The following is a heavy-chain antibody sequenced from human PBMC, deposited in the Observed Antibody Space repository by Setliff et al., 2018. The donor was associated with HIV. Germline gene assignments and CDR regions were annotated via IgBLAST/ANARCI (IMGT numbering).Heavy chain of an antibody. Sequence: SETLSLTCAVFGGSFTDIGGSFTDYYWIWIRQPPGKGLEWIGEINHSGSTHYNPSLKSRFTISVDTSKNQFSLKVNSVTAADTAVYYCARVRSYGSAYDAFDVWGPGTMVTVSS. CDR3: ARVRSYGSAYDAFDV. D-gene: IGHD3-10*01. V-gene: IGHV4-34*01. CDR1: GGSFTDIGGSFTDYY. CDR2: INHSGST. J-gene: IGHJ3*01.